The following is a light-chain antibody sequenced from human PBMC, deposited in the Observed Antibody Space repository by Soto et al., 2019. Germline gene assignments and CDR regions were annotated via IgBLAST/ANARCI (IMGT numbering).Light chain of an antibody. CDR1: QSVSSY. Sequence: EIVLTQSPATLSLSPGERATLSCRASQSVSSYLAWYQQKPGQAPRLLIYDASNRATGIPARFSGSGSGTDFTLTISSLETEDFAVYYCQQRSNWPPGELTFGGGTKVDIK. V-gene: IGKV3-11*01. J-gene: IGKJ4*01. CDR3: QQRSNWPPGELT. CDR2: DAS.